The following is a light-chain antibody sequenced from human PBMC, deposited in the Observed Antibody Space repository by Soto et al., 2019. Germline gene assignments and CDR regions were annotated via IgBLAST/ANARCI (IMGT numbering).Light chain of an antibody. V-gene: IGLV2-14*01. CDR1: NTDLSNYDS. J-gene: IGLJ2*01. Sequence: QSVLTQPASVSGVLGQSITISCTGANTDLSNYDSVSWYQQRPGNAPKLILFEVTKRPSGISSRFSGSNSGTASSLTISPLQADDESFYHCASYSGTNSWLFGGGTKLTVL. CDR2: EVT. CDR3: ASYSGTNSWL.